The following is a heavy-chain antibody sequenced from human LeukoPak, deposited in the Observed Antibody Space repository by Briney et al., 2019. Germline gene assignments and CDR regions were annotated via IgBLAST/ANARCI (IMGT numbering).Heavy chain of an antibody. CDR2: ISGSGGST. Sequence: GGSLRLSCAASGFTFSNYYMNWVRQAPEKGLEWVSGISGSGGSTHYADSVKGRFTISRDNSKNTLYLQMNSLRAEDTALYYCAKRSRGYCSSTGCYFYGLDVWGQGTTVTVSS. J-gene: IGHJ6*02. CDR1: GFTFSNYY. CDR3: AKRSRGYCSSTGCYFYGLDV. D-gene: IGHD2-2*01. V-gene: IGHV3-23*01.